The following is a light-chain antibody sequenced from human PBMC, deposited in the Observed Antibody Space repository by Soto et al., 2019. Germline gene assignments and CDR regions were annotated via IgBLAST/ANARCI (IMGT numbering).Light chain of an antibody. CDR3: QQYSHYWT. V-gene: IGKV1-5*01. CDR2: DAS. Sequence: IQMTQSPSTLSASVGDRVTITCRASQSISTWLAWYQQKPGKAPKVLIYDASSLESGVPSRFSGSGSGTDFSLTITSLQPDDFATYYCQQYSHYWTVGQGTKVDSK. J-gene: IGKJ1*01. CDR1: QSISTW.